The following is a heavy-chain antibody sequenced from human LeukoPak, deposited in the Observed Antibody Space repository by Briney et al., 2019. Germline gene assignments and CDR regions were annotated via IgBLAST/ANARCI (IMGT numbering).Heavy chain of an antibody. D-gene: IGHD3-10*01. CDR1: GFTFISYS. Sequence: GGSLRLSCAASGFTFISYSMNWVRQAPGKGLEWVSSISSSSNYIYYADSVKGRFTISRDNAKNSLYLQMNSLRAEDTAVYYCARDPASVRGGGLFDYWGQGTLVTVSS. J-gene: IGHJ4*02. CDR2: ISSSSNYI. CDR3: ARDPASVRGGGLFDY. V-gene: IGHV3-21*01.